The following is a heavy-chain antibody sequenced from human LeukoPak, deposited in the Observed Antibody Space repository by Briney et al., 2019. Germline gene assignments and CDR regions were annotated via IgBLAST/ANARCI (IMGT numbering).Heavy chain of an antibody. CDR3: ARYDYWSGYYPLDL. CDR2: IRYDASNE. CDR1: GFAFNMYG. J-gene: IGHJ4*02. V-gene: IGHV3-30*02. Sequence: GGSLRLSCVASGFAFNMYGMHWIRQAPGKGLQWVAFIRYDASNEYYVESVKGRFTISRDNTENTLYLQMNSLRAKDKAVYYCARYDYWSGYYPLDLWGQGTLVTVSS. D-gene: IGHD3-3*01.